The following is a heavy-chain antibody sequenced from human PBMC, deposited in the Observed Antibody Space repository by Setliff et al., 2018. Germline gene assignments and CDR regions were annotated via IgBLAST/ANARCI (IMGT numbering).Heavy chain of an antibody. V-gene: IGHV1-69*10. CDR2: IIPILGIA. Sequence: GASVKVSCKAYGYTFSRNYITWVRQAPGQGLEWMGGIIPILGIANYAQKFQGRVTITRDTSASTAYMELSSLRSEDTAVYYCARADINDYWGQGTLVTVSS. J-gene: IGHJ4*02. D-gene: IGHD3-9*01. CDR1: GYTFSRNY. CDR3: ARADINDY.